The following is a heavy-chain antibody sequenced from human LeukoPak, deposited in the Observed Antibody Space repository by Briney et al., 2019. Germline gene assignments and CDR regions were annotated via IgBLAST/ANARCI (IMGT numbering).Heavy chain of an antibody. Sequence: PSETLSLTCAVYGGSFSGYYWSWIRQPPGKGLEWIGEINHSGSTNYNPSLKSRVTISVDTSKNQFSLKLSSVTAADTAVYYCARGEKGFWSGRLYYYYGMDVWGQGTTVTASS. V-gene: IGHV4-34*01. J-gene: IGHJ6*02. D-gene: IGHD3-3*01. CDR1: GGSFSGYY. CDR2: INHSGST. CDR3: ARGEKGFWSGRLYYYYGMDV.